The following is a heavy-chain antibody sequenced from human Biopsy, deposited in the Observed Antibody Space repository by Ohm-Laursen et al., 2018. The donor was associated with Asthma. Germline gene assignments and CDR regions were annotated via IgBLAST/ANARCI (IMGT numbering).Heavy chain of an antibody. CDR3: ARKIAARGGMGV. Sequence: SLRLSCSASGFTFSNYAMSWVRQAPGKGLEWVSVTYSGGSTYYADSVKGRFTISRDNSKNTLYLQMNSLRAEDTAVYYCARKIAARGGMGVWGQGTTVTVSS. CDR1: GFTFSNYA. V-gene: IGHV3-23*03. J-gene: IGHJ6*02. CDR2: TYSGGST. D-gene: IGHD6-6*01.